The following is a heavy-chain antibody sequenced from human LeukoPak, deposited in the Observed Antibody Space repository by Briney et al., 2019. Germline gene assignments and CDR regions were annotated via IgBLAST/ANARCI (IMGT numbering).Heavy chain of an antibody. CDR1: GGSINRYY. D-gene: IGHD4-17*01. Sequence: SETLSLTRTVSGGSINRYYWSWIRQPPGKGLEWIGYISYTGSTTYNPSLKSRVTTSVDMSRDQFSLMLTSVTAADTAMYFCARERERHYGDLRIWGQGTMVTVSS. J-gene: IGHJ3*02. V-gene: IGHV4-59*01. CDR3: ARERERHYGDLRI. CDR2: ISYTGST.